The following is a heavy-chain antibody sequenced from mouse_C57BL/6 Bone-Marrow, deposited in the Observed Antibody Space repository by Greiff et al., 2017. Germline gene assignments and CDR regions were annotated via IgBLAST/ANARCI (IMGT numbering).Heavy chain of an antibody. CDR2: IDPSDSYT. Sequence: QVHVKQPGAELVRPGTSVKLSCKASGYTFTSYWMHWVKQRPGQGLEWIGVIDPSDSYTNYNQKFKGKATLTVATSSSTAYMQLSSLTSEDSAVYYCARWHYYGSSYDFDYWGQGTTLTVSS. J-gene: IGHJ2*01. CDR1: GYTFTSYW. D-gene: IGHD1-1*01. V-gene: IGHV1-59*01. CDR3: ARWHYYGSSYDFDY.